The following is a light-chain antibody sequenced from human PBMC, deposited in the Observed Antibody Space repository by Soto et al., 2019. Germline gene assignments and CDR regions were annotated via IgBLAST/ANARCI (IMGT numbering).Light chain of an antibody. J-gene: IGKJ4*01. CDR1: QSVNTY. CDR2: DAS. CDR3: HQRSNWPLT. Sequence: IVLTQSPATLSLSPGKRATLSCRASQSVNTYLAWYQQNPGQAPRLLIHDASNRATGIPARFSGSGSGTDFTLTICSLEPEDFAVYYCHQRSNWPLTFGGGIKVDIK. V-gene: IGKV3-11*01.